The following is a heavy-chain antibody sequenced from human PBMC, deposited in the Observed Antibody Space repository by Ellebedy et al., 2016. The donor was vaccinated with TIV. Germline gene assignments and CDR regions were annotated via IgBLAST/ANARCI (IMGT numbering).Heavy chain of an antibody. Sequence: ASVKVSXXASGYTFTSYDINWVRQATGQGLEWMGWMNPNSGNSGYAQKFQGRVAMTRDTSTSTAYMELNSLTSEDTAVYFCARGPPRKPWEDLTRGWLDPWGQGTLVTVSS. CDR2: MNPNSGNS. CDR1: GYTFTSYD. D-gene: IGHD1-26*01. J-gene: IGHJ5*02. V-gene: IGHV1-8*01. CDR3: ARGPPRKPWEDLTRGWLDP.